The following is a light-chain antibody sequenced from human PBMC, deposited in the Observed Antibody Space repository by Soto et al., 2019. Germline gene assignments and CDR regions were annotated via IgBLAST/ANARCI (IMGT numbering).Light chain of an antibody. CDR3: ASWDHSLNGRVV. V-gene: IGLV1-44*01. CDR1: SSNIGSNT. Sequence: QSVLTQPPSASGTPGQRVTISCSGSSSNIGSNTVNWYRQVPGTAPKLLIHSNDQRPSGVPDRFSGSKSGTSASLAISGLQSEDEADYYCASWDHSLNGRVVFGGGSKLTVL. J-gene: IGLJ2*01. CDR2: SND.